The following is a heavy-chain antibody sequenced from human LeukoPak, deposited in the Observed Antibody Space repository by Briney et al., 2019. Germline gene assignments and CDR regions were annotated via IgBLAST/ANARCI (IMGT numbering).Heavy chain of an antibody. V-gene: IGHV4-39*07. J-gene: IGHJ5*02. CDR1: GGSISSTSYY. CDR2: IYYSGIT. CDR3: ARMRYSYGSNWFDP. Sequence: SETLSLTCTVSGGSISSTSYYWGWIRQPPGKGLEWIGIIYYSGITYYSPSLKSRVTISVDTSQNQFSLKLSSVTAADTAVYFCARMRYSYGSNWFDPWGQGTLVTVSS. D-gene: IGHD5-18*01.